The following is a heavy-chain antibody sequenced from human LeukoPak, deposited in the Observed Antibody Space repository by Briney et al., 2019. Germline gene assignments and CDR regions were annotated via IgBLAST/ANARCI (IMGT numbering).Heavy chain of an antibody. CDR2: IYYSGST. D-gene: IGHD3-10*01. CDR3: ANGNYYGSGSYAFDI. V-gene: IGHV4-59*08. CDR1: GGSISSYY. J-gene: IGHJ3*02. Sequence: PSETLSLTCTVSGGSISSYYWSWIRQAPGKGLEWIGNIYYSGSTNYNPSLKSRVTVSVDTSKNQFSLKLSSVTAADTAVYYCANGNYYGSGSYAFDIWGQGTMVTVSS.